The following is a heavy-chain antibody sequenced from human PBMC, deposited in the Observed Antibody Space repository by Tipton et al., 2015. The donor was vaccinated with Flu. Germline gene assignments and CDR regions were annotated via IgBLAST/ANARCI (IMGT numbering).Heavy chain of an antibody. J-gene: IGHJ3*02. CDR1: GFTFDYYG. CDR2: MWSDGGNE. V-gene: IGHV3-33*06. Sequence: SLRLSCAASGFTFDYYGMHWVRHTPGRGLQWVAFMWSDGGNEKYADSVKGRFAISRDNAKNTLYLQMNSLRAEDTAVYYCAKRYCSSTTCYIPDALEIWGQGTMVTVSS. D-gene: IGHD2-2*01. CDR3: AKRYCSSTTCYIPDALEI.